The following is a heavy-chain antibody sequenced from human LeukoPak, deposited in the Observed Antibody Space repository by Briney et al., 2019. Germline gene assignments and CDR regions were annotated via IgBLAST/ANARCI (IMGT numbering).Heavy chain of an antibody. CDR1: GGSISSSSYY. J-gene: IGHJ6*03. D-gene: IGHD6-19*01. Sequence: SETLSLTCTVSGGSISSSSYYWGWIRQPPGKGLEWIGSIYYSGSTYYNPSLKSRVTISVDTSKNQFSLKLSSVTAADTAVYYCARDHRRLVLGSPYYYYYMDVWGKGTTVTVSS. CDR2: IYYSGST. CDR3: ARDHRRLVLGSPYYYYYMDV. V-gene: IGHV4-39*07.